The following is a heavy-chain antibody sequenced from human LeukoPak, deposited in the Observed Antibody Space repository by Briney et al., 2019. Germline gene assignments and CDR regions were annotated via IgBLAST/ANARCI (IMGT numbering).Heavy chain of an antibody. J-gene: IGHJ4*02. D-gene: IGHD5-24*01. CDR3: ARGLMEMATMDY. CDR1: GYTFTGYY. V-gene: IGHV1-2*02. CDR2: INPNSGGT. Sequence: ASVTVSCKASGYTFTGYYMHWVRQAPGQGLEWMGWINPNSGGTNYAQKFQGRVTMTRDTSISTAYMELSRLRSDDTAVYYCARGLMEMATMDYWGQGALVTVSS.